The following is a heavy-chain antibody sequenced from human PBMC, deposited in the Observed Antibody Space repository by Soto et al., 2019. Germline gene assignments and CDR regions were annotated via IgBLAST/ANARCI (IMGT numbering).Heavy chain of an antibody. D-gene: IGHD3-9*01. J-gene: IGHJ4*02. CDR3: AKLQTGYYGYFDY. Sequence: GGSLRLSCAASGFTFSDYYMSWIRQAPGEGLEWVSYISSSGSTIYYADSVKGRFTISRDNSKNTLYLQMNSLRAEDTAAYYCAKLQTGYYGYFDYWGQGALVTVSS. V-gene: IGHV3-11*01. CDR1: GFTFSDYY. CDR2: ISSSGSTI.